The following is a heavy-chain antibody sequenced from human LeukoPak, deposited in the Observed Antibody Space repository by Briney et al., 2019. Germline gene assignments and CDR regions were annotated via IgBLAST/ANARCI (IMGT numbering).Heavy chain of an antibody. CDR2: IYCSGLT. CDR3: ARWDSSAWFYDF. J-gene: IGHJ4*02. D-gene: IGHD6-19*01. Sequence: PSETLSLTCTVSGGSISSYYWSWIRQPPGKALEWIAYIYCSGLTNYNPSLKSRVTISVDTSKNQFSLKLSSVTAADTAVYYCARWDSSAWFYDFWGQGTLVTVSS. V-gene: IGHV4-59*08. CDR1: GGSISSYY.